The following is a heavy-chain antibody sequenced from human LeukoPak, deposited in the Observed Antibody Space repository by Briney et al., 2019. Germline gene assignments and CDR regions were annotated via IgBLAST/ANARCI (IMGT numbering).Heavy chain of an antibody. V-gene: IGHV4-4*07. CDR2: IYTSGST. CDR1: GGSISSYY. D-gene: IGHD2-15*01. Sequence: SETLSLTCTVSGGSISSYYWSRIRQPAGKGLEWIGRIYTSGSTNYNPSLKSRVTMSVDTSKNQFSLKLSSVTAADTAAYYCARGDCSGGSCFHSTFDIWGQGTMVTVSS. CDR3: ARGDCSGGSCFHSTFDI. J-gene: IGHJ3*02.